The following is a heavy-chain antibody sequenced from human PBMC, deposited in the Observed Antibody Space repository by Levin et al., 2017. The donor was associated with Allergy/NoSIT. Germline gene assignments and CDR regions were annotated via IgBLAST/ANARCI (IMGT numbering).Heavy chain of an antibody. V-gene: IGHV1-2*02. D-gene: IGHD3-16*02. CDR3: ARDLLGDVSLIIEY. Sequence: GESLKISCEASGYTFTGFYIHWVRQAPGQGLEWMGWINPNAGGTNYAQNFQGRVTMTRDTSISTAYMELSRLRSDDTAVYYCARDLLGDVSLIIEYWGQGTQVTVSS. CDR2: INPNAGGT. CDR1: GYTFTGFY. J-gene: IGHJ4*02.